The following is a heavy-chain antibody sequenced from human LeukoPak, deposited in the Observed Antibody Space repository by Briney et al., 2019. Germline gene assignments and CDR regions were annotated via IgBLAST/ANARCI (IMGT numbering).Heavy chain of an antibody. J-gene: IGHJ1*01. D-gene: IGHD3-22*01. CDR3: ARDFPTYYYDSSGLAEPEYFQH. CDR1: GFTVSSNY. Sequence: GGSLRLSCAASGFTVSSNYMSWVRQAPGKGLEWVSVIYSGGSTYYADSVKGRFTISRDNSKNTLYLQMNSLRAEDTAVSYCARDFPTYYYDSSGLAEPEYFQHWGQGTLVTVSS. V-gene: IGHV3-66*01. CDR2: IYSGGST.